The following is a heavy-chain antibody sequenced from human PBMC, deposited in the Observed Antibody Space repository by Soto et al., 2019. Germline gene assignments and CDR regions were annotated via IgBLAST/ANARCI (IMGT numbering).Heavy chain of an antibody. Sequence: QLQLQESGPGLVKPSETLSLTCTVSGDSFSSSSYYWGWIRQPPGKGLKWIGSIYYSGSTYYNPSLKSRLTMSAHTSKNQFSLKLSSVTAADTAVYYCARHFDILAGFGMDVWGQGTTVTVSS. CDR3: ARHFDILAGFGMDV. V-gene: IGHV4-39*01. CDR1: GDSFSSSSYY. J-gene: IGHJ6*02. CDR2: IYYSGST. D-gene: IGHD3-9*01.